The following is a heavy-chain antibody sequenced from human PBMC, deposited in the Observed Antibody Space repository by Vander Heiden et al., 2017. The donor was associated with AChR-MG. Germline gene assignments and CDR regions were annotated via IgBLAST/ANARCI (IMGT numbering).Heavy chain of an antibody. CDR1: GYTFTGYY. Sequence: QVQLVQSGAEVKKPGASVKVSCKASGYTFTGYYIHWVRQAPGQGLEWMGWINPNSGGTNYAQKFQGRVTMTRDTSISTAYMELSRLRSDDTAVYYCARDSTGYCSGGSCYGYWGQGTLVTVSS. D-gene: IGHD2-15*01. J-gene: IGHJ4*02. CDR2: INPNSGGT. V-gene: IGHV1-2*02. CDR3: ARDSTGYCSGGSCYGY.